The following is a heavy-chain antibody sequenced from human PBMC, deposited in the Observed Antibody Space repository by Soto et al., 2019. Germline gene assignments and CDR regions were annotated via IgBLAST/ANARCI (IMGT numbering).Heavy chain of an antibody. CDR3: ASRYVDTSGNFDY. Sequence: QVQLVQSGAEVKRPGSSVKVSCKSSGDSFSRSTFSWVRQAPGQGLERMGRFIPMLVITNYAQTFQGRVTITANKSTSTAYRELSRLRSADTAVYYCASRYVDTSGNFDYWGQGALVTVSS. V-gene: IGHV1-69*02. J-gene: IGHJ4*02. CDR2: FIPMLVIT. D-gene: IGHD6-19*01. CDR1: GDSFSRST.